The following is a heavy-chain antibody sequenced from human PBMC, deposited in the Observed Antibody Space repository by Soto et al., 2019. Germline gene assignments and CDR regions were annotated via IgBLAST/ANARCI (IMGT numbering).Heavy chain of an antibody. CDR3: ARDGTLYDSSAYYYVY. D-gene: IGHD3-22*01. CDR2: IVPVFGKA. V-gene: IGHV1-69*13. J-gene: IGHJ4*02. Sequence: EASLKVSCKASGGTFSRSAINWVRQAPGQGLEWMGGIVPVFGKANYAQKFQGRVTITADESTRTGYMELRSLTSEDTAVYYCARDGTLYDSSAYYYVYWGQGTLVTVSS. CDR1: GGTFSRSA.